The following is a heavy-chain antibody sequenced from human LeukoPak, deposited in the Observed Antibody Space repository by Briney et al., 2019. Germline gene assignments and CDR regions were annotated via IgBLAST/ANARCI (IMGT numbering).Heavy chain of an antibody. J-gene: IGHJ4*02. CDR3: ARTGGAYGVEY. CDR1: GGSISSYY. V-gene: IGHV4-59*01. D-gene: IGHD4-17*01. CDR2: IYYSGST. Sequence: PSETLSLTCTVSGGSISSYYWSWIRQPPGKGLEWIGYIYYSGSTNYNPSLKSRVTISVDTSKNQFSLKLSSVTAADTAVYYCARTGGAYGVEYWGQGTLVTVSS.